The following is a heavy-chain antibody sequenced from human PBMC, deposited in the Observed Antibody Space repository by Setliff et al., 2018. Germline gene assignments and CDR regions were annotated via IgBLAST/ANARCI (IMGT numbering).Heavy chain of an antibody. Sequence: GASVKVSCKASGYIFTRYRITWVRQSPGQGLEWMGWISTRNDDTGYAQKLKGRVTLTTDTSTNTTYMELRSLRSDDTAVYYCARRSGDRGMTTGWPDDFDYWGRGTLVTVSS. V-gene: IGHV1-18*01. CDR3: ARRSGDRGMTTGWPDDFDY. D-gene: IGHD4-17*01. CDR1: GYIFTRYR. J-gene: IGHJ4*01. CDR2: ISTRNDDT.